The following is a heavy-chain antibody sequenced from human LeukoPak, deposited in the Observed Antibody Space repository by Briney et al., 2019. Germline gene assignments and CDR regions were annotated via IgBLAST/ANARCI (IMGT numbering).Heavy chain of an antibody. CDR3: ASFVASSSWSFDY. Sequence: SETLSLTCTVSGGSISSSSYYWGWNRQPPGKGLVWIGSISYSGSTYYNPSLKSRVTISVDTSKNQFSLRLSSVTAADTAVYYCASFVASSSWSFDYWGQGTLVTVSS. CDR1: GGSISSSSYY. V-gene: IGHV4-39*01. J-gene: IGHJ4*02. D-gene: IGHD6-13*01. CDR2: ISYSGST.